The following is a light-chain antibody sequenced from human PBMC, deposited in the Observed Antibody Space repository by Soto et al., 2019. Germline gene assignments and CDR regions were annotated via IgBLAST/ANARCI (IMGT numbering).Light chain of an antibody. Sequence: IVLTQSPGTLSLSPGERATLSCRTSQSVNSRYLAWYQQRPGQAPRLLIYGSTTRPTSIPDRFSGGGSGTDFTLTISSLEPEDFAVYYCQKYGSSPPFSFGPGTKVDVK. V-gene: IGKV3-20*01. CDR3: QKYGSSPPFS. J-gene: IGKJ3*01. CDR2: GST. CDR1: QSVNSRY.